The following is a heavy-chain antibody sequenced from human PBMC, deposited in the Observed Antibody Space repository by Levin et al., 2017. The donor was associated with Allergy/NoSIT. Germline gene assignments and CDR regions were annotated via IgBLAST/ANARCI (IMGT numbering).Heavy chain of an antibody. Sequence: SGPTLVKPTQTLTLTCTFSGFLLSTSGVGVGWLRQPPGKALEWLALIYWSDDYRYSPSLKSRLTITEDTSKNQVVLTLTNMDPVDTATYYCAHSTTTVTAFDYWGQGTLVTVSS. D-gene: IGHD4-17*01. CDR2: IYWSDDY. CDR3: AHSTTTVTAFDY. CDR1: GFLLSTSGVG. J-gene: IGHJ4*02. V-gene: IGHV2-5*01.